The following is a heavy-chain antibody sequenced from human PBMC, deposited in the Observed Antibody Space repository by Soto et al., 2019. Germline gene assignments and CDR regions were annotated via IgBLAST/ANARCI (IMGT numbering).Heavy chain of an antibody. CDR3: ARDSIADRYYYDSSGYYSP. CDR2: ISAYNGNT. D-gene: IGHD3-22*01. V-gene: IGHV1-18*01. Sequence: ASVKVSCKASGYTFTSYGISWVRQAPGQGLEWMGWISAYNGNTNYAQKLQGRVTMTTDTSTSTAYMELSSLRSEDTAVYYCARDSIADRYYYDSSGYYSPWGQGTLVTV. CDR1: GYTFTSYG. J-gene: IGHJ5*02.